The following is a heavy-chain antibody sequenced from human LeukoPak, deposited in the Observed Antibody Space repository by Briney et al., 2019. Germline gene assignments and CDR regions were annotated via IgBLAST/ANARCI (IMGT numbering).Heavy chain of an antibody. CDR3: ARTYSMQDTFAI. D-gene: IGHD1-26*01. Sequence: ASVKVSCKTSGYTFITYYIHWVRQAPGQGLEWMGIINPSSGSASYARKFQGRLTMTREMSTSTVYMEGSSLRSQDTAVHYCARTYSMQDTFAISGQGTMVTASS. CDR2: INPSSGSA. J-gene: IGHJ3*02. CDR1: GYTFITYY. V-gene: IGHV1-46*01.